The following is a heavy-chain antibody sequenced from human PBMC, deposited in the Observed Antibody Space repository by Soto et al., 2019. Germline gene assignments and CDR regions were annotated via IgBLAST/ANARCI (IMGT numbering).Heavy chain of an antibody. CDR3: ARARRFIITMVRGVLTNWFDP. J-gene: IGHJ5*02. D-gene: IGHD3-10*01. V-gene: IGHV4-4*02. CDR1: GGSISSRYW. Sequence: SVTLSLTCAVSGGSISSRYWWSWVRQPPGKGLEWIGEIYHTGSTNYNPSLKSRVVMSIDKSKNQFSLKLSSVTAADTAVYYCARARRFIITMVRGVLTNWFDPWGQGTLVTVSS. CDR2: IYHTGST.